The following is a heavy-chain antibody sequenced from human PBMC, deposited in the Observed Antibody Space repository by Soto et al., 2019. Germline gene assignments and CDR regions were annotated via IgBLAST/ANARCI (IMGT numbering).Heavy chain of an antibody. Sequence: QVQLVQSGDEVKKPGASVKVSCKASGYIFVNYGIAWVRQAPRQGLEWMGWISPYTGNTHSASKVQGRLTMTKDTSTSTAYMDLWSLTSDDTAVYYCVMVDNYVTPTPQDVWGQGTTVTVSS. V-gene: IGHV1-18*01. CDR1: GYIFVNYG. CDR3: VMVDNYVTPTPQDV. CDR2: ISPYTGNT. D-gene: IGHD3-16*01. J-gene: IGHJ6*02.